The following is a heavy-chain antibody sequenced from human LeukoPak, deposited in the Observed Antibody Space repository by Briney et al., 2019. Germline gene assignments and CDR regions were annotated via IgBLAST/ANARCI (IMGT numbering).Heavy chain of an antibody. D-gene: IGHD2-2*01. Sequence: ASVNVSCKASGYTFTSYDSNWVRQASGQGLEGMGWMNPNSGNTGYAQKFQGRVTMTRNTSISTAYMELSSLRSEDTAVYYCASLFCSSTSCSYNWFDPWGQGTLVTVSS. CDR2: MNPNSGNT. CDR3: ASLFCSSTSCSYNWFDP. V-gene: IGHV1-8*01. J-gene: IGHJ5*02. CDR1: GYTFTSYD.